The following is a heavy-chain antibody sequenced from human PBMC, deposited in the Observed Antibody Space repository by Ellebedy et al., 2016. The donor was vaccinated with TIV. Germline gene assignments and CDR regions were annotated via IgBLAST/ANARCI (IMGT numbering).Heavy chain of an antibody. J-gene: IGHJ1*01. Sequence: MPSETLSLTCSVSGRSINSYYWGWIRQPPGKGLEWIGYIYYSGSPNYNPSLKSRVTMSLDTSKNRFSLQVTSVTAADTAIYFCARVTDGYILNWGQGTLVTVSS. V-gene: IGHV4-59*01. CDR3: ARVTDGYILN. D-gene: IGHD5-24*01. CDR1: GRSINSYY. CDR2: IYYSGSP.